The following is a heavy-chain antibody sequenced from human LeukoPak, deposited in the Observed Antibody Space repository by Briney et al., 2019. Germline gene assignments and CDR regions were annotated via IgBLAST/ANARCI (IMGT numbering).Heavy chain of an antibody. J-gene: IGHJ6*02. V-gene: IGHV3-74*01. CDR2: INSDGRST. D-gene: IGHD4-11*01. Sequence: GGSLRLSCAASGFSFSGYWMHWVRQAPGKGLVWVSRINSDGRSTSYAGSVKGRFTISRDNAKNTLYLQMHSLRAEDTAVYYCARAFMTTVTTVDYYGMDVWGQGTTVTVSS. CDR1: GFSFSGYW. CDR3: ARAFMTTVTTVDYYGMDV.